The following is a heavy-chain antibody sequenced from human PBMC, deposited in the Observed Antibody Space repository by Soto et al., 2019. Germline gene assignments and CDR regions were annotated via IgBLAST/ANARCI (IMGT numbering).Heavy chain of an antibody. CDR3: ARGVYYYDSSGYAAEYFQH. CDR1: GFTFSDYY. V-gene: IGHV3-11*01. J-gene: IGHJ1*01. D-gene: IGHD3-22*01. Sequence: PGGSLRLSCAASGFTFSDYYMSWIRPAPGKGLEWGSYISSSGSTIYYADSVKGRFTISRDNAKNSLYLQMNSLRAEDTAVYYCARGVYYYDSSGYAAEYFQHWGQGTLVTVSS. CDR2: ISSSGSTI.